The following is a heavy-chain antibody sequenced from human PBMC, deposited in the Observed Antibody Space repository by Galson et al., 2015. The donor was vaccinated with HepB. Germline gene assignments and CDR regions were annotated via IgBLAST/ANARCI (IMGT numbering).Heavy chain of an antibody. Sequence: ETLSLTCSVSGDSISGYSWSWIRQPPGEGLEWIGYISYRGIPNYSPSLKSRVTMLVDTSKNGFSLKLSSVTAADTAVYFCAKLPEAGQTYNYFFDYWGQGTLVTVSS. D-gene: IGHD5-24*01. J-gene: IGHJ4*02. CDR2: ISYRGIP. CDR3: AKLPEAGQTYNYFFDY. CDR1: GDSISGYS. V-gene: IGHV4-59*13.